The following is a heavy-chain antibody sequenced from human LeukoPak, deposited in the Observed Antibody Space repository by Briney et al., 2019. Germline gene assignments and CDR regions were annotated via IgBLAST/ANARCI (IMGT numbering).Heavy chain of an antibody. CDR1: GGSISSYY. J-gene: IGHJ5*02. V-gene: IGHV4-59*01. D-gene: IGHD3-3*01. Sequence: SETLSLTCTVSGGSISSYYWSWIRQPPGKGLEWLGYIYYSGSTNYNPSLKSRVTISVDTSKNQFSLKLSSVTAADTAVYYCARETYITIFGVATQNWFDPWGQGTLVTVSS. CDR2: IYYSGST. CDR3: ARETYITIFGVATQNWFDP.